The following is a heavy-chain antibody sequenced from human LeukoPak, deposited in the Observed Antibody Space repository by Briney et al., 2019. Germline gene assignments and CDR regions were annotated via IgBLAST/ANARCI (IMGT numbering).Heavy chain of an antibody. Sequence: ASVKVSCKASGYTFTSYDINWVRQATGQGLEWMGWMNPNSGSTGYAQKFQGRVTITRDTSISTAYMELSSLRSEDTAVYYCARSSMPGWFDPWGQGTLVTVSS. CDR2: MNPNSGST. D-gene: IGHD2/OR15-2a*01. CDR1: GYTFTSYD. J-gene: IGHJ5*02. CDR3: ARSSMPGWFDP. V-gene: IGHV1-8*03.